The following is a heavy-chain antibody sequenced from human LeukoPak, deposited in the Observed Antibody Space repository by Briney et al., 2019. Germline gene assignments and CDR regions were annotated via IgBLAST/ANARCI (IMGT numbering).Heavy chain of an antibody. Sequence: SETLSLTCAVYGGSFSGYYWSWIRQPPGKGLEWIGEINHSGSTNYNPSLKSRVTISVDTSKNQFSLKLSSVTAADTAVYYCAGTWLRDYYFYYMDVWGKGTTVTISS. J-gene: IGHJ6*03. V-gene: IGHV4-34*01. D-gene: IGHD5-12*01. CDR3: AGTWLRDYYFYYMDV. CDR1: GGSFSGYY. CDR2: INHSGST.